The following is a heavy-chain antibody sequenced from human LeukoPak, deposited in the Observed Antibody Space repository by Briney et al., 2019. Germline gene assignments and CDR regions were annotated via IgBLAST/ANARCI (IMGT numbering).Heavy chain of an antibody. CDR3: ARDVEQWLVRVYYFDY. CDR1: GFTWSSYS. Sequence: PGGSLRLSCATSGFTWSSYSMNWVRQAPGKGLEWVSYISSGSTTIYYADSVKGRFTISRDNAKNSLYLQMNSLRAEDTAVYYCARDVEQWLVRVYYFDYWGQGTLVTVSS. CDR2: ISSGSTTI. V-gene: IGHV3-48*01. J-gene: IGHJ4*02. D-gene: IGHD6-19*01.